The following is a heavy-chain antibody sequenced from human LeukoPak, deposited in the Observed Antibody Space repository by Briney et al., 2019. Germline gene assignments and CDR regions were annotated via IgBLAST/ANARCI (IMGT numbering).Heavy chain of an antibody. Sequence: PGGSLRLSCAASGFTFSNYAMSWVRQAPGKGLEWVSSISGSGASTYYADSVKGRFTISRDNSKNTLYLQMNSLRAEDTALYYCAKDKSGGWELLRDHDAFDIWGQGTMGTVSS. CDR3: AKDKSGGWELLRDHDAFDI. D-gene: IGHD1-26*01. CDR1: GFTFSNYA. J-gene: IGHJ3*02. V-gene: IGHV3-23*01. CDR2: ISGSGAST.